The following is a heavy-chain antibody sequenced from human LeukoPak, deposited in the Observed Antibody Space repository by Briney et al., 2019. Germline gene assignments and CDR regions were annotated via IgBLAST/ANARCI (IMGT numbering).Heavy chain of an antibody. V-gene: IGHV4-31*03. CDR3: ARVPSIAAAGSWFDP. J-gene: IGHJ5*02. CDR2: IYYSGST. CDR1: GGSISRGGYY. Sequence: SETLSPACTVSGGSISRGGYYWSWIRQHPGKGLEWFGYIYYSGSTFYNPSLTSRVTISVDTSKNQFSLKLSSVTAAATAVYSGARVPSIAAAGSWFDPWGQGTLVTVSS. D-gene: IGHD6-13*01.